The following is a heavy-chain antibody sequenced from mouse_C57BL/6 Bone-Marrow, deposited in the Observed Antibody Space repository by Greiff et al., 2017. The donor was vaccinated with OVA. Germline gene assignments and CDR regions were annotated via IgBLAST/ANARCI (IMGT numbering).Heavy chain of an antibody. D-gene: IGHD1-1*01. CDR2: IWRGGST. V-gene: IGHV2-5*01. J-gene: IGHJ4*01. Sequence: QVQLQQSGPGLVQPSQSLSITCTVSGFSLTSYGVHWVRQSPGKGLEWLGVIWRGGSTDYNAAFMSRLSIIKDNSKSQVFFKMNSLQADDTAIYYCAKNDYYCGSSFYCYARDYWGQGTSVTVSS. CDR1: GFSLTSYG. CDR3: AKNDYYCGSSFYCYARDY.